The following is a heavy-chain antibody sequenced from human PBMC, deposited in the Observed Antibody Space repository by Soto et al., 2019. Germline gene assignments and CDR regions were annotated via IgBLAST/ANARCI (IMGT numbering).Heavy chain of an antibody. CDR1: GFTFDDYA. CDR2: ISWNSGSI. V-gene: IGHV3-9*01. J-gene: IGHJ6*02. Sequence: GGSLRLSCAASGFTFDDYAMHWVRLAPGKGLEWVSGISWNSGSIGYADSVKGRFTISRDNAKNSLYLQMNSLRAEDTALYYCAKDTTAPSDYYYGMDVWGQGTTVTSP. CDR3: AKDTTAPSDYYYGMDV.